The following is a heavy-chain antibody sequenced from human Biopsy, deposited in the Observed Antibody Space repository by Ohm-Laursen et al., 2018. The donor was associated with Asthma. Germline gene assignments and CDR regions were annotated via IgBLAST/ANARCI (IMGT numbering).Heavy chain of an antibody. D-gene: IGHD3-9*01. CDR2: INAANGNT. V-gene: IGHV1-3*01. J-gene: IGHJ3*01. CDR3: ARTYYDFLTGQVNDAFAL. Sequence: ASVKVSCKASGYTFIHFAIHWVRQAPGHSLEWMGWINAANGNTKYSQKFQGRVTITRDTSASTAYMDLRSLRSEDTAMYYCARTYYDFLTGQVNDAFALWGQGTMVTVSS. CDR1: GYTFIHFA.